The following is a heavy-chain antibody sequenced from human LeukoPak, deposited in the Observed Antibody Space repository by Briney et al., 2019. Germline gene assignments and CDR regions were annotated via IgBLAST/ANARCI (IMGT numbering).Heavy chain of an antibody. V-gene: IGHV3-13*05. Sequence: PGGSLRLSCVASVVTATTYDIHWGRQVTGERLEWVSGIGIDGGPAYAGSLKGRLSISKEDADNSVFLQMNSLTAGETAVYYCARERGEAGFWYFDLWGRGTLVTVSS. CDR2: IGIDGGP. J-gene: IGHJ2*01. D-gene: IGHD3-16*01. CDR3: ARERGEAGFWYFDL. CDR1: VVTATTYD.